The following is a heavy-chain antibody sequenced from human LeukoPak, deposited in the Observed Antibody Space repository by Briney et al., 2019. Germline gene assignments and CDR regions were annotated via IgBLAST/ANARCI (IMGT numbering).Heavy chain of an antibody. J-gene: IGHJ4*02. CDR2: INHSGST. Sequence: SETLSLTCAVYGGSFSGYYWSWIRQPPGKGLEWIGEINHSGSTNYNPSLKSRVTISVDTSKNQFSLKLSSVTAADTAVYYCARRESYYDFWSGYYFDYWGQGTLVTVSS. D-gene: IGHD3-3*01. CDR3: ARRESYYDFWSGYYFDY. V-gene: IGHV4-34*01. CDR1: GGSFSGYY.